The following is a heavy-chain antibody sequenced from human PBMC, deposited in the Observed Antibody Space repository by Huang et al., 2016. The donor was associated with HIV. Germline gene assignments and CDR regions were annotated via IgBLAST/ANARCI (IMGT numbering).Heavy chain of an antibody. CDR1: GDFISSGNYY. Sequence: QLQLHESGPGLVKPSETLSLTCTVSGDFISSGNYYWGWVRQSPGGGLEWIASIVYSGSTYYTPTLKSRVTISVDTSKNQFSLKLNSVTAADTAVYYCARHDQNGGLYHFDYWGQGTLVTVSS. CDR3: ARHDQNGGLYHFDY. V-gene: IGHV4-39*01. CDR2: IVYSGST. D-gene: IGHD2-8*02. J-gene: IGHJ4*02.